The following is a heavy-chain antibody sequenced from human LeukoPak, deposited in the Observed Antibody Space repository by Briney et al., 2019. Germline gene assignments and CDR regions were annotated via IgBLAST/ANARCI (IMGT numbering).Heavy chain of an antibody. Sequence: ASVKVSCKASGDTFSSYAISWVRQAPGQGLEWMGGIIPIFGTANYAQKFQGRVTITADESTSTAYMELSSLRSEDTAVYYCARGFFSSWYAANWGQGTLVTVSS. J-gene: IGHJ4*02. V-gene: IGHV1-69*13. CDR1: GDTFSSYA. CDR2: IIPIFGTA. CDR3: ARGFFSSWYAAN. D-gene: IGHD6-13*01.